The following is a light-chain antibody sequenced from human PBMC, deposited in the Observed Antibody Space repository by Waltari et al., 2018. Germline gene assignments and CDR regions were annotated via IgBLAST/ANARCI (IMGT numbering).Light chain of an antibody. Sequence: IQLTQSPSSLSASVGDSVTITCRASQDISGALAWYQQQPGTGPKLLIYEVSGLESGVPSRFRGSRSGTDFTFTITSLQPDDFATYYCQHYLSYPITFGGGTKVQIK. CDR2: EVS. CDR1: QDISGA. CDR3: QHYLSYPIT. J-gene: IGKJ4*01. V-gene: IGKV1-13*02.